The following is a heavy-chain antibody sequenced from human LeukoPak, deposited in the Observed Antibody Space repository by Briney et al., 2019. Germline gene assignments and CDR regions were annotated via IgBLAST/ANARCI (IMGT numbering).Heavy chain of an antibody. J-gene: IGHJ4*02. CDR3: ARDRVVAPYYFDY. Sequence: GGSLRLSCAASGFTFTSFGMNWVRQAPGKGLEWVSSSSSSSSYIYYADSMKGRFTISRDNAKNSLYLQMNSLRAEDTAVYYCARDRVVAPYYFDYWGQGTLVTVSS. D-gene: IGHD5-12*01. CDR1: GFTFTSFG. V-gene: IGHV3-21*01. CDR2: SSSSSSYI.